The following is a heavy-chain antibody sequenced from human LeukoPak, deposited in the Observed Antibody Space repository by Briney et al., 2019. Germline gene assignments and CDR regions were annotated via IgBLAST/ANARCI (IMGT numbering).Heavy chain of an antibody. J-gene: IGHJ4*02. CDR2: ISGDGGST. CDR1: GFMYHDYA. Sequence: GGSLGLSCAAPGFMYHDYAIHWVRQAPGKGLEWVSLISGDGGSTFYADSVKGRFTISRDNSKNSLYLQMNSLRSDDTALYYCARESESSGWYDYWGQGTLVTVSS. D-gene: IGHD6-19*01. CDR3: ARESESSGWYDY. V-gene: IGHV3-43*02.